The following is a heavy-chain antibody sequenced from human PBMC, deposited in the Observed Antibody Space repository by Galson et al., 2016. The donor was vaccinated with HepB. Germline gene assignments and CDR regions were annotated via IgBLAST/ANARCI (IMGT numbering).Heavy chain of an antibody. J-gene: IGHJ6*03. CDR1: GGSISPFY. D-gene: IGHD4-17*01. V-gene: IGHV4-4*07. Sequence: SETLSLTCTVSGGSISPFYWTWIRQPAGKGLEWVGRIHSSGSTKYNASLNSRVNMSIDTSKNQFSLNLRSATAADTAVYYCATSTLTTPPPHHYNYYYYLDVWGKGTTVTVSS. CDR3: ATSTLTTPPPHHYNYYYYLDV. CDR2: IHSSGST.